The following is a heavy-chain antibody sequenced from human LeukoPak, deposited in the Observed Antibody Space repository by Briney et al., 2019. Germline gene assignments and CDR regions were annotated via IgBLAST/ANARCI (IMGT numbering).Heavy chain of an antibody. Sequence: SVRVSFKASGGTFSSYAITWVRQAPGQGLEWMGRIIPILGIANYAQKFQGRVTITADKSTSTAYMELSSLRSEDTAVYYCASGYSGWYKNRGFDYWGQGTLVTVSS. J-gene: IGHJ4*02. V-gene: IGHV1-69*04. D-gene: IGHD6-19*01. CDR2: IIPILGIA. CDR3: ASGYSGWYKNRGFDY. CDR1: GGTFSSYA.